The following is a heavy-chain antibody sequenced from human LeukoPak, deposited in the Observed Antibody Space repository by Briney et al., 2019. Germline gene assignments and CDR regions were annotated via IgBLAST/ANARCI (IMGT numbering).Heavy chain of an antibody. D-gene: IGHD4-17*01. V-gene: IGHV1-69*06. CDR3: ARDRWPVTRIQYYYYMDV. J-gene: IGHJ6*03. CDR2: IIPIYGTT. CDR1: GGTFSNYA. Sequence: SVKVSCKASGGTFSNYAVSWVRQAPGQGLEWMGGIIPIYGTTNYAQRFQGRVTITADKSTSTVYMELGSLRSEDTAVYYCARDRWPVTRIQYYYYMDVWGKGTTVTVSS.